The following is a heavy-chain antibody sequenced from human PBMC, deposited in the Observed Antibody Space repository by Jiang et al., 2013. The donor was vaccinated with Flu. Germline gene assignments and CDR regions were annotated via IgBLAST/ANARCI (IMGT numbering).Heavy chain of an antibody. CDR1: GGSFSGYY. CDR2: INHSGST. Sequence: LLKPSETLSLRCGVYGGSFSGYYWSWIRQPPGKGLEWIGEINHSGSTNYNPSLKSRVTISVDMSKKQFSLKLTSVTAADTAVYYCAREQRSYEYNYGYSHSWGQGTLVTVSS. D-gene: IGHD5-18*01. J-gene: IGHJ4*02. CDR3: AREQRSYEYNYGYSHS. V-gene: IGHV4-34*01.